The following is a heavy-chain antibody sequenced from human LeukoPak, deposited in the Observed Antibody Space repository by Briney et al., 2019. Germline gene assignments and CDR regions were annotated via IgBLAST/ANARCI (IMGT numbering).Heavy chain of an antibody. CDR2: VYHSGTT. CDR3: AGRRPWFDP. J-gene: IGHJ5*02. Sequence: PSETLSLTCAVSGGSIITTDWWSWVRQPPGKGLKWIGDVYHSGTTNYNPSLKSRVTISVDKSKNQFSLIVTSVTAADTAVYYCAGRRPWFDPWGQGALVTVSS. CDR1: GGSIITTDW. V-gene: IGHV4-4*02. D-gene: IGHD1-1*01.